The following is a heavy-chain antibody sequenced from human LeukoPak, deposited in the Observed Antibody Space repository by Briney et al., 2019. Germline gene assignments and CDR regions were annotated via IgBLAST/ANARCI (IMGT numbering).Heavy chain of an antibody. CDR3: ARERDDDPFDI. Sequence: ASVTVSCKASGDSSRTNAIAWLRQAPGQRPEWMGWISAGSGNTKYSQTFQDRLTLTRDTAASTVYMDLSSLRPEDTAVYFCARERDDDPFDIWGQGTLVVVSS. CDR1: GDSSRTNA. V-gene: IGHV1-3*01. CDR2: ISAGSGNT. D-gene: IGHD1-1*01. J-gene: IGHJ3*02.